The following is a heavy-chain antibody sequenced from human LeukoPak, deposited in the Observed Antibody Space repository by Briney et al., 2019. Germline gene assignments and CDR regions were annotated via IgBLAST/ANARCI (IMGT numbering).Heavy chain of an antibody. J-gene: IGHJ4*02. CDR3: TRPHAPAGFDY. CDR1: GFTFSGSA. V-gene: IGHV3-73*01. D-gene: IGHD2-2*01. CDR2: IRSKANSYAT. Sequence: GGSLRLSCAASGFTFSGSAMHWVRQASGKGLEWVGRIRSKANSYATAYAASVKGRFTISRDDSKNTAYLQMNSLKTEDTAVYYCTRPHAPAGFDYWGQGTLVTVSS.